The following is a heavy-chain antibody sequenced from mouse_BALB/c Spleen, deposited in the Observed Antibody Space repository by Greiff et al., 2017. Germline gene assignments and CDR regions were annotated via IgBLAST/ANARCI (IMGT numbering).Heavy chain of an antibody. CDR2: IWGGGST. D-gene: IGHD3-2*02. Sequence: VQLQQSGPGLVAPSQSLSITCTVSGFSLTDYGVSWIRQPPGKGLEWLGVIWGGGSTYYNSALKSRLSISKDNSKSQVFLKMNSLQTDDTAMYYCAKHERTRLQYAMDYWGQGTSVTVSS. V-gene: IGHV2-6-5*01. CDR1: GFSLTDYG. J-gene: IGHJ4*01. CDR3: AKHERTRLQYAMDY.